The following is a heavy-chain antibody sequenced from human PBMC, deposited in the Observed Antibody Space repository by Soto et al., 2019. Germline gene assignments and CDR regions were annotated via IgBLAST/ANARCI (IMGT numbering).Heavy chain of an antibody. Sequence: TWETLSLTCTVSDGSISSGGYSWSWIRQTPGKGLEWIGYISPTGKTYYNPSLKNRATLSIDTSQNQFSLQLTSVTAADTAVYYCARAPPGPAPRWGVWGHGTTVTVSS. J-gene: IGHJ6*02. D-gene: IGHD3-16*01. CDR2: ISPTGKT. CDR1: DGSISSGGYS. CDR3: ARAPPGPAPRWGV. V-gene: IGHV4-30-2*01.